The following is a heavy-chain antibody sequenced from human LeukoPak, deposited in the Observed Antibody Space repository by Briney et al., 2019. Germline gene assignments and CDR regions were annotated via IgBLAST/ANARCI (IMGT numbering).Heavy chain of an antibody. CDR1: GYTLTELS. V-gene: IGHV1-24*01. CDR3: ATTAATPYYYYYGMDV. CDR2: FDPEDGET. Sequence: SVKVSCKVSGYTLTELSMHWVRQAPGKGLEWMGGFDPEDGETIYAQKFQGRVTMTEDTSTDTAYMELSSPRSEDTAVYYCATTAATPYYYYYGMDVWGQGTTVTVSS. J-gene: IGHJ6*02. D-gene: IGHD2-15*01.